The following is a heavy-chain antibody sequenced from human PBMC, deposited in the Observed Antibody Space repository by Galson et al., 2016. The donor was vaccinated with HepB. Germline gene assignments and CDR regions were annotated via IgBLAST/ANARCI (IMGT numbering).Heavy chain of an antibody. V-gene: IGHV3-43*01. CDR2: ISWDGGST. CDR3: AKDRSRELPGPIDH. J-gene: IGHJ4*02. Sequence: SLRLSCASSGFVFDEYTMYWVRQRPGKGLEFVSLISWDGGSTYYGDSVRGRFSTSRDNPKNSLHQQINRLRPEDTAFYYCAKDRSRELPGPIDHWGQGPLVIVSS. CDR1: GFVFDEYT. D-gene: IGHD3-10*01.